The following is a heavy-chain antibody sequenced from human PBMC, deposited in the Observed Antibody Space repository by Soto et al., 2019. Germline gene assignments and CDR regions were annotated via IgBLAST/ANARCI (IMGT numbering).Heavy chain of an antibody. V-gene: IGHV3-33*01. CDR3: ARDLSSRNYCYYYGMAV. CDR1: GFTFSSYG. J-gene: IGHJ6*04. CDR2: IWYDGSNK. Sequence: QVQLVESGGGVVQPGRSLRLSCAASGFTFSSYGMHWVRQAPGKGLEWVAVIWYDGSNKYYADSVKGRFTISRDNSNNTLYLQMNSLRADDTAVYYCARDLSSRNYCYYYGMAVWGEGTTVTVSA.